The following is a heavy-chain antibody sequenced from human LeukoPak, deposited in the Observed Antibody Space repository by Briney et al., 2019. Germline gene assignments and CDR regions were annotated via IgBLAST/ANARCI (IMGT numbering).Heavy chain of an antibody. CDR3: ARRGRYGATYFDY. CDR1: GYSISSGYY. D-gene: IGHD3-10*01. V-gene: IGHV4-38-2*02. Sequence: SETLSLTCTVSGYSISSGYYWGWIRQPPGKGLEWIGSIYHSGSTYYNPSLKSRVTISVDTSKNQFSLKLSSVTAADTAVYYCARRGRYGATYFDYWGQGTLVTVSS. J-gene: IGHJ4*02. CDR2: IYHSGST.